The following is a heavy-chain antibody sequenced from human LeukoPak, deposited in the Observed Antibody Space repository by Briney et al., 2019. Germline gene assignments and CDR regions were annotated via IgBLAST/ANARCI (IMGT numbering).Heavy chain of an antibody. J-gene: IGHJ6*02. CDR3: ARISGHYYYYYGMDV. CDR1: GFTFSSYW. Sequence: GSLRLSCAASGFTFSSYWMSWVRQAPGKGLEWIGYIYYSGSTNYNPSLKSRVTISVDTSKNQFSLKLSSVTAADTAVYYCARISGHYYYYYGMDVWGQGTTVTVSS. CDR2: IYYSGST. V-gene: IGHV4-59*08. D-gene: IGHD3-3*02.